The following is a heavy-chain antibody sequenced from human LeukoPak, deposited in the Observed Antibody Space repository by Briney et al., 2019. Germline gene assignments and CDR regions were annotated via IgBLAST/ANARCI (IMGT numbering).Heavy chain of an antibody. CDR3: ARDQYGSGYDAFDI. Sequence: SETLSLTCTVSGGSISSYYWSWIRQPPGKGLEWIGYIHYSGSTNYNPSLKSRVSISIDTSKNQFSLQLSSLTAADTAVYYCARDQYGSGYDAFDIWGQGTMVTVSS. V-gene: IGHV4-59*01. CDR2: IHYSGST. J-gene: IGHJ3*02. D-gene: IGHD3-10*01. CDR1: GGSISSYY.